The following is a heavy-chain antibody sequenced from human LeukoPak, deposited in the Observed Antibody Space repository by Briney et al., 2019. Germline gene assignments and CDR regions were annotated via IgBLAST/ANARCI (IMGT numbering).Heavy chain of an antibody. V-gene: IGHV3-48*03. Sequence: PGRSLRLSCAASGFTFSSYEMNWVRQAPGRGLEWVSYISSSGSTIYYADSVKGRFTISRDNAKNSLYLQMNSLRAEDTAVYYCASRCSGGSCYYRHFDYWGQGTLVTVSS. CDR3: ASRCSGGSCYYRHFDY. J-gene: IGHJ4*02. CDR1: GFTFSSYE. D-gene: IGHD2-15*01. CDR2: ISSSGSTI.